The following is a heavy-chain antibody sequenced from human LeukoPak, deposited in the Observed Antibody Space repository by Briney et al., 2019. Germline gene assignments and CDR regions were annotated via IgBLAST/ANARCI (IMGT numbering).Heavy chain of an antibody. V-gene: IGHV4-4*02. J-gene: IGHJ3*01. CDR1: GGSISSDHW. CDR2: IFHIGVT. Sequence: PSGTLSLTCAVSGGSISSDHWWSWVRQPPGKSLEWIGEIFHIGVTNYKPSLKSRVSMSVDKSRHQFSLNLRSMTAADTAVYFCARGGRSAFDVWGPGTKVIVSS. CDR3: ARGGRSAFDV.